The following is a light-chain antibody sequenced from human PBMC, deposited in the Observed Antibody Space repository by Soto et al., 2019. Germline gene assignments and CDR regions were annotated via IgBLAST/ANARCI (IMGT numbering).Light chain of an antibody. Sequence: EIVMTQSPATLSVSPGERASLSCRASQSVSSNLAWFQKKPGQAPRLLIYGASTRATGIPARFSGSGSGTEFTLTISSLQSEDFAVYYCQQYGSSQFTFGPGTKVNIK. CDR2: GAS. V-gene: IGKV3-15*01. CDR3: QQYGSSQFT. J-gene: IGKJ3*01. CDR1: QSVSSN.